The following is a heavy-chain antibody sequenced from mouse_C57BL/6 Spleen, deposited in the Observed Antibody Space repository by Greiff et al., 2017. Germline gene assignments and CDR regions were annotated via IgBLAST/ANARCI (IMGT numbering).Heavy chain of an antibody. CDR2: INPSSGYT. D-gene: IGHD4-1*01. CDR1: GYTFTSYW. J-gene: IGHJ3*01. V-gene: IGHV1-7*01. Sequence: QVQLQQSGAELAKPGASVKLSCKASGYTFTSYWLHWVKQRPGQGLEWIGYINPSSGYTKYNQKFKDKATLPADKSSSTAYMQLSSLTYEDSAGYYGARTGAWFAYWGQGTLVTVSA. CDR3: ARTGAWFAY.